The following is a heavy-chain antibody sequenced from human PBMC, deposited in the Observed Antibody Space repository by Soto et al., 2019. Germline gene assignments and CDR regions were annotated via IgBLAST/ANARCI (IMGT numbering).Heavy chain of an antibody. CDR3: AREGYDFWSGSVAKYYYYGMDV. Sequence: ASVKLSCKESGYTFTSNYMHWVRQAPKQGLEWMGIINPSGGSTSYAQKFQGRVTMTRDTSTSTVYMELSSLRSEDTAVYYCAREGYDFWSGSVAKYYYYGMDVWGQGTTVTVSS. CDR2: INPSGGST. J-gene: IGHJ6*02. D-gene: IGHD3-3*01. CDR1: GYTFTSNY. V-gene: IGHV1-46*01.